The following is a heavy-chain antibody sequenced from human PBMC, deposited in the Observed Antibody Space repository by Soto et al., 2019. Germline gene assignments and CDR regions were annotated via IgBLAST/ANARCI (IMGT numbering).Heavy chain of an antibody. CDR3: ARGDWYFDY. Sequence: ASVKVSCKASGYTFTNYHITWVRQAPGQGLEWMGRVSAYDGHTSSAQKLQGRVTMTTDTSTNTAYMELRSLRSDDTAVYYCARGDWYFDYWGQGTLVTVSS. J-gene: IGHJ4*02. CDR2: VSAYDGHT. D-gene: IGHD2-21*01. V-gene: IGHV1-18*01. CDR1: GYTFTNYH.